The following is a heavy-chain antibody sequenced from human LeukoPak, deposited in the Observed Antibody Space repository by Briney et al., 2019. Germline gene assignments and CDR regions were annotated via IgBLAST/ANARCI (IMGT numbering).Heavy chain of an antibody. D-gene: IGHD2/OR15-2a*01. Sequence: ASVQVSCKASGYSFTDYGITWVRQTPGQGLEWMGWISGRNGNTNYSQRLQGRVTMTTDTSTSTAYMELRSLTSDETAVYYCARDHALWSNCFDYWGQGTLVTVSS. J-gene: IGHJ4*02. CDR3: ARDHALWSNCFDY. CDR2: ISGRNGNT. V-gene: IGHV1-18*01. CDR1: GYSFTDYG.